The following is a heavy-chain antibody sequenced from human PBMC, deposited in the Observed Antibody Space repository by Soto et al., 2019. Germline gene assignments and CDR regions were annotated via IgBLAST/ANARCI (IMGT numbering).Heavy chain of an antibody. CDR2: INAGNGNT. CDR3: ARNNDYSNFDY. D-gene: IGHD4-4*01. CDR1: GGTFSSYA. V-gene: IGHV1-3*01. J-gene: IGHJ4*02. Sequence: WASVKVSCKASGGTFSSYAISWVRQAPGQRLEWMGWINAGNGNTKYSQKFQGRVTITRDTSASTAYMELSSLRSEDTAVYYCARNNDYSNFDYWGQGTLVTVSS.